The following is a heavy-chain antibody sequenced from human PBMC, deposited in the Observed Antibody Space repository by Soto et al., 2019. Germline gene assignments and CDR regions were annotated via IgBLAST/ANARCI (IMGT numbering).Heavy chain of an antibody. Sequence: PSETLSLTCTVSGGSISSSSYYWGWIRQPPGKGLEWIGSIYYSGSTYYNPSLKSRVTISVDTSKNQFSLKLSSVTAADTAVYYCARHYIVGATIDYWGQGTLVTVSS. CDR2: IYYSGST. J-gene: IGHJ4*02. D-gene: IGHD1-26*01. CDR3: ARHYIVGATIDY. V-gene: IGHV4-39*01. CDR1: GGSISSSSYY.